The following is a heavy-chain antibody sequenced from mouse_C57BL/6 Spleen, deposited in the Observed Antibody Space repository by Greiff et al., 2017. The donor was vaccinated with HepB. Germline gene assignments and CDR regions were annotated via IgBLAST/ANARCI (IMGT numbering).Heavy chain of an antibody. Sequence: QVQLQQPGAELVKPGASVKLSCKASGYTFTSYWMHWVKQRPGQGLEWIGMIHPNSGSTNYNEKFKSKATLTVDNSSSTAYMQLSSLTSEDSAVYYCARPLYYYGSSFYAMDYWGQGTSVTVSS. CDR3: ARPLYYYGSSFYAMDY. J-gene: IGHJ4*01. CDR1: GYTFTSYW. V-gene: IGHV1-64*01. CDR2: IHPNSGST. D-gene: IGHD1-1*01.